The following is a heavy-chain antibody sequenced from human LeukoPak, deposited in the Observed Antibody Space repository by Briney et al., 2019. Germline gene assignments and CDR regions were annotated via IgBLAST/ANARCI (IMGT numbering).Heavy chain of an antibody. CDR2: ITSSSSYI. CDR3: AIIAAAGKGDFDY. Sequence: PGGSLRLSCAASGFPFSSYSMNWVRQAPGKGLEWVSSITSSSSYIYYADSVKGRFTISRDNAKNSLYLQMNSLRAEDTAVYYCAIIAAAGKGDFDYWGQGTLVTVSS. J-gene: IGHJ4*02. V-gene: IGHV3-21*01. CDR1: GFPFSSYS. D-gene: IGHD6-13*01.